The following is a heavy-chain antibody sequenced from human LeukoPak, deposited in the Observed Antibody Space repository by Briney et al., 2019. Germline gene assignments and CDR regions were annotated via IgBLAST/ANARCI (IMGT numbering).Heavy chain of an antibody. D-gene: IGHD5-12*01. CDR1: GFTFSSYA. Sequence: SGRSLRLSCAASGFTFSSYAMHWVRQAPGKGLEWVAVISYDGSNKYYADSVKGRFTISRDNSKNTLYLQMNSLRAEDTAVYYCAKDIGIVATISYWGQGTLVTVSS. J-gene: IGHJ4*02. CDR3: AKDIGIVATISY. V-gene: IGHV3-30-3*01. CDR2: ISYDGSNK.